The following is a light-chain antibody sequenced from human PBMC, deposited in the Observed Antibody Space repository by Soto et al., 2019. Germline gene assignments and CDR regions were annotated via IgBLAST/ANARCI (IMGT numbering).Light chain of an antibody. J-gene: IGKJ2*01. CDR1: QSIVNY. CDR2: GAS. CDR3: HQSFSTPPS. Sequence: IQMTQSPSSLSTSVGDRVTITCRSNQSIVNYLNWYQHKPGRAPKLLISGASTLQNAVPSRFSGSGSGTDFVLTINTLQAEDFATYYCHQSFSTPPSFGQGTKLEIK. V-gene: IGKV1-39*01.